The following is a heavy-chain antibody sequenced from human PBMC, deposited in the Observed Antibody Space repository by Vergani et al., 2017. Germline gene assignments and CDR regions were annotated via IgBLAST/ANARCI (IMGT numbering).Heavy chain of an antibody. CDR2: IIPILGTA. Sequence: QVQLVQSGAEVKKPGSSVKVSCKASGGTFSSYAISWVRQAPGQGLEWMGRIIPILGTANYAQKFQGRVTITADESTSTAYMELSSLRSEDTDVYYCAILTYYYDSSGNNYRHYYDYYYMDVWGKGTTVTVSS. CDR3: AILTYYYDSSGNNYRHYYDYYYMDV. CDR1: GGTFSSYA. D-gene: IGHD3-22*01. J-gene: IGHJ6*03. V-gene: IGHV1-69*11.